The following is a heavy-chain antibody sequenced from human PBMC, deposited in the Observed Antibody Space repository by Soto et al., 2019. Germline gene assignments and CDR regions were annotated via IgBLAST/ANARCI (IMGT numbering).Heavy chain of an antibody. CDR2: IYYSGST. J-gene: IGHJ5*02. CDR3: ARHIMIVVVTTPNWFDP. D-gene: IGHD3-22*01. CDR1: GGSISSYY. Sequence: PSEPLSLTCTVSGGSISSYYWSWIRQPPGKGLEWIGYIYYSGSTSYNPSLTSRVTISVDTSKNQFSLNLSSVTAADTAVYYCARHIMIVVVTTPNWFDPWGQGTLVTVSS. V-gene: IGHV4-59*08.